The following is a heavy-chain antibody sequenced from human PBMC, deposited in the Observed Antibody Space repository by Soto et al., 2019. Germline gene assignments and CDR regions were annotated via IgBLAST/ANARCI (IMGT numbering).Heavy chain of an antibody. J-gene: IGHJ6*02. Sequence: ASVKVSCKASGYTFTSYGITWVRQAPGQGLEWMGWISGYNGITNYAQKLQGRVTMTTDTSTSTAYMELRSLRSDDTAVYYCARDYTYSSSWYFNYYYYYGMDVWGQGTTVTVSS. V-gene: IGHV1-18*01. CDR1: GYTFTSYG. D-gene: IGHD6-13*01. CDR3: ARDYTYSSSWYFNYYYYYGMDV. CDR2: ISGYNGIT.